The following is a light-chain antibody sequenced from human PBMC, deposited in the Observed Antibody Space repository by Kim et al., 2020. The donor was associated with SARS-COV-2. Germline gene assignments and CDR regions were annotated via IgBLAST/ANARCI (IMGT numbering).Light chain of an antibody. J-gene: IGKJ1*01. CDR2: AAS. Sequence: FVGYRVTITCRASQGISNYLAWYQQKPGKVPKLLIYAASTLQSGVPSRFSGSGSGTDFTLTISSLQPEDVATYYCQKYNSAPPTFGQGTKVDIK. CDR1: QGISNY. V-gene: IGKV1-27*01. CDR3: QKYNSAPPT.